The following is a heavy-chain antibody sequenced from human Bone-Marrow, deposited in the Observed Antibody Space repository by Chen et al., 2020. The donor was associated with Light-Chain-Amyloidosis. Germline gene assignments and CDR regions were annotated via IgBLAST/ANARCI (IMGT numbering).Heavy chain of an antibody. CDR1: GFTFNDYW. J-gene: IGHJ4*02. Sequence: EVQLVESGGGLVQPGGSLRLSCAASGFTFNDYWMHWVRQVPGKGLVCVARIKSDGSATNYADSVKGRFTVSRDNAKNTLYLQMKSLRAEDTAVYYCTRGDCTSTSCFLDFWGQGTLVTVSS. CDR3: TRGDCTSTSCFLDF. V-gene: IGHV3-74*01. D-gene: IGHD2-2*01. CDR2: IKSDGSAT.